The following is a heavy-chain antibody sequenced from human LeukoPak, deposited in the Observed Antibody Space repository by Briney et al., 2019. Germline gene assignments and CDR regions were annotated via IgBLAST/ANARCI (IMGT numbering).Heavy chain of an antibody. Sequence: GGSLRLSCAASGFTFSSYEMNWVRQAPGKGLEWVSYISSSGSTIYYADSVKGRFTISRDNAKNSLYLQMNSLRAEDTAVYYCAREDQVATGPGYYYGMDVWGQGTTVTASS. CDR2: ISSSGSTI. CDR3: AREDQVATGPGYYYGMDV. D-gene: IGHD5-12*01. J-gene: IGHJ6*02. V-gene: IGHV3-48*03. CDR1: GFTFSSYE.